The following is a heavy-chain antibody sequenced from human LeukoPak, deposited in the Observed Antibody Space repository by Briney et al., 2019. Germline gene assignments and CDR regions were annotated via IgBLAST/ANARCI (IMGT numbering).Heavy chain of an antibody. CDR2: IYYSGST. J-gene: IGHJ2*01. CDR1: GGSISSYY. Sequence: SETLSLTCTVSGGSISSYYWSWIRQPPGKGLEWIGYIYYSGSTNYNPSLKSRVTISVDTSKNQFSLKLSSVTAADTAVYYCARAHSSSWLQNHWYFDLWGRGTLVTVSS. CDR3: ARAHSSSWLQNHWYFDL. V-gene: IGHV4-59*01. D-gene: IGHD6-13*01.